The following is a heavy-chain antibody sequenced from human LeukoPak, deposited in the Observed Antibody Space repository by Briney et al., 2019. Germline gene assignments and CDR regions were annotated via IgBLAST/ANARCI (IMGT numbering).Heavy chain of an antibody. CDR1: GGTFSDYA. CDR2: INPRGGSI. V-gene: IGHV1-46*01. D-gene: IGHD3-22*01. CDR3: ARDPPYDTSGYYFDY. J-gene: IGHJ4*02. Sequence: ASVKVSCKASGGTFSDYALNWVRQAPGQGLEWTGIINPRGGSISYAQKFQGRVTMTRDTSTSTVYMELSSLRSEDTAVYYCARDPPYDTSGYYFDYWGQGTLVTVSS.